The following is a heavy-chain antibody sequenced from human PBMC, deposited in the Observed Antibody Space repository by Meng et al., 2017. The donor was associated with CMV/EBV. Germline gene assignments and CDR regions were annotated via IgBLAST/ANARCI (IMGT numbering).Heavy chain of an antibody. D-gene: IGHD6-13*01. Sequence: QVQPRQAGYGLVKPSETLSLTCTVSGGSISSYYWSWIRQPAGKGLEWIGRIYTSGSTNYNPSLKSRVTMSVDTSKNQFSLKLSSVTAADTAVYYCAREMPIAAAGCFDYWGQGTLVTVSS. CDR2: IYTSGST. J-gene: IGHJ4*02. V-gene: IGHV4-4*07. CDR1: GGSISSYY. CDR3: AREMPIAAAGCFDY.